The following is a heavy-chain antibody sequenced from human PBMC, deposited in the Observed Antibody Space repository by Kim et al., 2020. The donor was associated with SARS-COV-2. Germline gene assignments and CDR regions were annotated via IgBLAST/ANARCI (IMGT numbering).Heavy chain of an antibody. CDR3: ARGTDGLGGIVLAVWSYY. CDR1: GGSFSGYY. J-gene: IGHJ6*01. D-gene: IGHD2-8*02. V-gene: IGHV4-34*01. CDR2: INHSGST. Sequence: SETLSLTCAVYGGSFSGYYWSWIRQPPGKGLEWIGEINHSGSTNYNPSLKSRVTISVDTSKNQFSLKLSSVTAADTAVYYCARGTDGLGGIVLAVWSYY.